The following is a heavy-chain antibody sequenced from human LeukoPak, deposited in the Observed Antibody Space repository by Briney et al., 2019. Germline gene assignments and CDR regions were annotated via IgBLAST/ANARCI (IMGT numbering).Heavy chain of an antibody. J-gene: IGHJ6*02. CDR3: ARGEAVAANRGYYYYYGMDV. CDR2: IYYSGST. D-gene: IGHD6-19*01. V-gene: IGHV4-59*01. Sequence: PSETLSLTCTVSGGSISSYYWSWIRQPPGKGLEWIGYIYYSGSTNYNPSLKNRVTISVDTSKNQFSLKLSSVTAADTAVYYCARGEAVAANRGYYYYYGMDVWGQGTTVTVSS. CDR1: GGSISSYY.